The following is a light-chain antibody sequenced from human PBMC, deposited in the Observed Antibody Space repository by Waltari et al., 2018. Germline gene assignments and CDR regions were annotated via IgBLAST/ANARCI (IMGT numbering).Light chain of an antibody. Sequence: DIVMTQSPDSLVVSLGERATLNCKSSQCILYTSDNKNYLAWSQPNPCQPPRLLVYWAATRGSGIPYRFSVSGSGTDFSLTISSLQAEDAAVYYCHQYYSSPQTFGQGTKVEVK. CDR1: QCILYTSDNKNY. CDR2: WAA. J-gene: IGKJ1*01. CDR3: HQYYSSPQT. V-gene: IGKV4-1*01.